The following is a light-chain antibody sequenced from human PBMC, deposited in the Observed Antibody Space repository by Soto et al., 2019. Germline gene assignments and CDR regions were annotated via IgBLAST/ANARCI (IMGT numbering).Light chain of an antibody. CDR1: QSVSNNY. Sequence: PGTLSLSPGEGATLSCRASQSVSNNYLAWYQQKPGQAPRLLIYNTSNRATGIPDRFSGSGSGTDFTLTISRLEPEDFAVYYCQQYGTSPRVTFGQGTRLEIK. CDR2: NTS. J-gene: IGKJ5*01. V-gene: IGKV3-20*01. CDR3: QQYGTSPRVT.